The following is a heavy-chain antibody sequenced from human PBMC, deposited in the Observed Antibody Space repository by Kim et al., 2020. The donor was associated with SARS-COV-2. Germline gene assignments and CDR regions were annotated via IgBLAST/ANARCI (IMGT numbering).Heavy chain of an antibody. V-gene: IGHV3-66*01. J-gene: IGHJ3*02. CDR3: ARDLVVVGAFDI. D-gene: IGHD3-22*01. Sequence: CAGCVRGRFAISGDNTKNTLYLQMNNLGAEDTAVYYCARDLVVVGAFDIWGQGTIVTVSS.